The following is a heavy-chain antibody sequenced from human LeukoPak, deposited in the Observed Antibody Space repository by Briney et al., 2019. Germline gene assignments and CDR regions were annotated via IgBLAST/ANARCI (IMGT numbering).Heavy chain of an antibody. V-gene: IGHV3-74*01. CDR1: GFTFSSYW. Sequence: PGESLRLSCVASGFTFSSYWMHWVRQPPGKGLVWVSRINADGSTTYADSVKGRFTISRDNAKNTLYLQMNSLRDEDTAVYYCARGGLRWYPDYCYFDLWGRGTLVTVSS. CDR3: ARGGLRWYPDYCYFDL. D-gene: IGHD4-23*01. J-gene: IGHJ2*01. CDR2: INADGST.